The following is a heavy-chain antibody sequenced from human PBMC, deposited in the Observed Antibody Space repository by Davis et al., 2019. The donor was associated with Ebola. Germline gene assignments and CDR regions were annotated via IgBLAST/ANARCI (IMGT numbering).Heavy chain of an antibody. CDR1: GFTSSSYA. J-gene: IGHJ6*02. CDR2: ISYDGSNK. Sequence: GGSLRPSCAASGFTSSSYAIHWVRQAPGKGLEWVAVISYDGSNKYYEDSVKGRFTTSRDNAKNSLYLQMNSLGAEDTAVYYCVSVFIAAAGNGYGMDVWGQGTTVTVSS. CDR3: VSVFIAAAGNGYGMDV. V-gene: IGHV3-30-3*01. D-gene: IGHD6-13*01.